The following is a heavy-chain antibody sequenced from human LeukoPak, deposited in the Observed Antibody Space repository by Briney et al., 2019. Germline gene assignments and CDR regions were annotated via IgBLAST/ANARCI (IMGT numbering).Heavy chain of an antibody. CDR1: GFTFSDYW. CDR2: ISSDGSRV. J-gene: IGHJ4*02. V-gene: IGHV3-74*01. CDR3: ARDRGGSLDY. D-gene: IGHD2-15*01. Sequence: GGSLRLSCAASGFTFSDYWMHWVRQAPGKGLVWVSRISSDGSRVTYADSVKGRFTISRDNAKNTLYLQMNSLRAEDTAVYYCARDRGGSLDYWGQGTLVTVSS.